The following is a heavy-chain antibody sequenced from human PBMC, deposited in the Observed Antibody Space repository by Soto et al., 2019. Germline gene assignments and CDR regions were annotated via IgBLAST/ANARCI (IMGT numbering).Heavy chain of an antibody. V-gene: IGHV3-30-3*01. CDR3: ASHVDTAMAPL. Sequence: HPGGSLRLSCAASGFTFSSYAMHWVRQAPGKGLEWVAVISYDGSNKYYADSVKGRFTISRDNSKNTLYLQMNSLRAEDTAVYYCASHVDTAMAPLWGQGTLVTVSS. J-gene: IGHJ4*02. CDR2: ISYDGSNK. D-gene: IGHD5-18*01. CDR1: GFTFSSYA.